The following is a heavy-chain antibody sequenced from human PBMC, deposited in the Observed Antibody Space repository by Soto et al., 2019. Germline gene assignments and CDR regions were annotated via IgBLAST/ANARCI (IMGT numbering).Heavy chain of an antibody. J-gene: IGHJ4*02. CDR3: ARGGDYYDILTGYYNPFDY. V-gene: IGHV4-59*01. Sequence: SGTLPLTCTVSGGSIGSYYWSWIRQPPGKRLEWIGYIYYSGSTNYNPSLKSRVTISVDTSKNQFSLKLSSVTAADTAVYYCARGGDYYDILTGYYNPFDYWGQGTLVTVSS. CDR2: IYYSGST. D-gene: IGHD3-9*01. CDR1: GGSIGSYY.